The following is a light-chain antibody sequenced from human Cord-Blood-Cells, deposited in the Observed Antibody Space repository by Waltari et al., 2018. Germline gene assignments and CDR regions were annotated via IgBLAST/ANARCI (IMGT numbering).Light chain of an antibody. J-gene: IGLJ2*01. CDR3: QSADSSGTYVV. V-gene: IGLV3-25*03. CDR2: KDS. CDR1: ALPKQY. Sequence: SYERTQPPSVSVSPGQTARITGSGDALPKQYAYWYKQKPGQAPVLVIYKDSERPSGIPERFSGSSSGTTVTLTISGVQAEDEADYYCQSADSSGTYVVFGGGTKLTVL.